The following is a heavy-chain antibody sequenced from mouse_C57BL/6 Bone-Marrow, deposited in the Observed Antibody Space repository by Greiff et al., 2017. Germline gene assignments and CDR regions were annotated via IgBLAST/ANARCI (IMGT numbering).Heavy chain of an antibody. CDR3: AIRQLGVYYAMDY. D-gene: IGHD3-2*01. Sequence: QVQLKQSGPELVKPGASVKISCKASGYAFSSSWMNWVKQRPGKGLEWIGRIYPGDGDTNYNGKFKGKATLTADKSSSTAYMQLSSLTSEDSAVYFCAIRQLGVYYAMDYWGQGTSVTVSS. CDR2: IYPGDGDT. J-gene: IGHJ4*01. CDR1: GYAFSSSW. V-gene: IGHV1-82*01.